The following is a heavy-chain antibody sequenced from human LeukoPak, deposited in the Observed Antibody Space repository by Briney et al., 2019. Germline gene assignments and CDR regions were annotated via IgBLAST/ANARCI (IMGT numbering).Heavy chain of an antibody. V-gene: IGHV1-69*13. J-gene: IGHJ3*02. CDR2: IITIFGTA. CDR3: ARYCSGGSCSRDAFDI. CDR1: GGTFSNYT. Sequence: SVKVSCKASGGTFSNYTISWVRQAPGQGLECMGGIITIFGTAKCAQNFQGRVTITADESMSTAYMDLSSLRSEDTAVYYRARYCSGGSCSRDAFDIWGQGTMVTVSS. D-gene: IGHD2-15*01.